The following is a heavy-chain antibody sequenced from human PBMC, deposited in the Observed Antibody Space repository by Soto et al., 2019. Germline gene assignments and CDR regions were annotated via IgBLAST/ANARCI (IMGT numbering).Heavy chain of an antibody. CDR3: ARETYSSGWYYWFDP. CDR2: IYYSGST. V-gene: IGHV4-59*01. D-gene: IGHD6-19*01. Sequence: SETLSLTCTVSGGSISTYYWSWIRQPPGKGLEWIGYIYYSGSTNYNPSLKSRVTISLDTSKNQFSLRLSSVTAVDTAVYYCARETYSSGWYYWFDPWGQGTLVTVSS. J-gene: IGHJ5*02. CDR1: GGSISTYY.